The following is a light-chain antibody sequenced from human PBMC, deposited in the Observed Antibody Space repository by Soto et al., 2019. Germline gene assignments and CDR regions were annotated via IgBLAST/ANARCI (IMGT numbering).Light chain of an antibody. V-gene: IGKV1-5*01. CDR3: KQNKIFPGT. Sequence: DIQMTQSPSTLSASVGDRVTITCRASQSINSWLAWYQQKPGKAPQILIYDASTLKSGVPSRFSASGSGTDFTLTINSLQPYDFATYYRKQNKIFPGTFGRGTKVDIK. J-gene: IGKJ4*01. CDR2: DAS. CDR1: QSINSW.